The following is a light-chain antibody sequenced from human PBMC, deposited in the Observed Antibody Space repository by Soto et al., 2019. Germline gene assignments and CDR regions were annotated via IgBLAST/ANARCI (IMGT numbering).Light chain of an antibody. V-gene: IGKV3-11*01. CDR1: QSVSSY. Sequence: IVLTQSRATLSLSPGERAPLXWRASQSVSSYLAWYQQKPGQAPRLLIYDASNRATGIPARFSGSGSGTDFTLTISSLEPEDFAVYYCQQRSNWPPITFGQGTRLENK. CDR3: QQRSNWPPIT. CDR2: DAS. J-gene: IGKJ5*01.